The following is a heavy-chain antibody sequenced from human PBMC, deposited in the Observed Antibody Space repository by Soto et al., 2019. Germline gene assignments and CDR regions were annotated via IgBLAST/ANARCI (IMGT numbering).Heavy chain of an antibody. Sequence: ASVKVSFKASGDTFISYSISWVRQAPGQGLEWMGGIVPIFGTTVYAPRLQGRLTITADGPTSTSYMELSGLTFEDTAVYYCAANSLGGGSQGDVWGQGTTVTVSS. V-gene: IGHV1-69*13. D-gene: IGHD3-10*01. CDR1: GDTFISYS. CDR3: AANSLGGGSQGDV. J-gene: IGHJ6*02. CDR2: IVPIFGTT.